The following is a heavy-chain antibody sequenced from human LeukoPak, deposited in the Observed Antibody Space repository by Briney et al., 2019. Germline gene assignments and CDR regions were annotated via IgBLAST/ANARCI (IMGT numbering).Heavy chain of an antibody. CDR2: INWNGGST. J-gene: IGHJ4*02. D-gene: IGHD3-22*01. V-gene: IGHV3-20*04. CDR1: GFTFGNYG. CDR3: ARALDEYYYDSSGPLYY. Sequence: GSLRLSCAASGFTFGNYGMSWVRQAPGKGLEWVSGINWNGGSTGYADSVEGRFTIFRDNAKNSQYLQMNSLRAEDTAVYYCARALDEYYYDSSGPLYYWGQGTLVTVSS.